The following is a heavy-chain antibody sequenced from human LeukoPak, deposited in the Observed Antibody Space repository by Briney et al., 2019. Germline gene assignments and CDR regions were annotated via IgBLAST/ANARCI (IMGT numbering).Heavy chain of an antibody. CDR3: ARQGGVATTFDY. D-gene: IGHD5-12*01. Sequence: SQTLSLTCTVSGGSITGYYWNWIRQPPGKGLEWIGYIYYSGSTNYNPSLKSRVTISVDTSENQFSLKLNSVTAADTAVYYCARQGGVATTFDYWGQGTLVTVSS. CDR1: GGSITGYY. J-gene: IGHJ4*02. CDR2: IYYSGST. V-gene: IGHV4-59*08.